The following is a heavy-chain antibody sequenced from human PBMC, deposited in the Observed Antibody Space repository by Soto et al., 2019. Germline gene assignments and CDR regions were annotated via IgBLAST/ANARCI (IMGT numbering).Heavy chain of an antibody. CDR3: ARVLAGDYDFWGGYLDS. J-gene: IGHJ4*02. V-gene: IGHV1-69*01. CDR1: GSTFNFA. Sequence: QVQLVQSGAEVKKPGSSVKVSCKASGSTFNFAINWVRQAPGQGLEWMGGVIPVFGTTSYAHRFQDRITLSADESTTTAYMELSRLRSEDTAVYYCARVLAGDYDFWGGYLDSWGQGTLVSVSS. CDR2: VIPVFGTT. D-gene: IGHD3-3*01.